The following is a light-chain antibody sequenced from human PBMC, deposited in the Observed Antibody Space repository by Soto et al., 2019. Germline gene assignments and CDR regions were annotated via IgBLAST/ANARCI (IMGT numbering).Light chain of an antibody. V-gene: IGKV3-20*01. CDR3: QRYGDSPWT. CDR2: GAS. Sequence: EIVLSPSPGTLSLSPGERAALSRRSSQSVSSSSLGWYQQKPGQAPRLLIYGASNRATGVPDRFSGSGSGTDFTLTISRLEPEDFAVYYCQRYGDSPWTFGQGTKVDIK. CDR1: QSVSSSS. J-gene: IGKJ1*01.